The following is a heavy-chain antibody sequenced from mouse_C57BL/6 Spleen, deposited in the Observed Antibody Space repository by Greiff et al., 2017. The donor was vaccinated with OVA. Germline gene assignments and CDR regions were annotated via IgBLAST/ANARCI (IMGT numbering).Heavy chain of an antibody. V-gene: IGHV1-74*01. CDR2: IHPSDSDT. D-gene: IGHD2-4*01. CDR3: AMGGDYDGYYYAMDY. CDR1: GYTFTSYW. Sequence: QVQLQQPGAELVKPGASVKVSCKASGYTFTSYWMHWVKQRPGQGLEWIGRIHPSDSDTNYNQKFKGKATLTVDKSSSTAYMQLSSLTSEDSAVYYCAMGGDYDGYYYAMDYWGQGTSVTVSS. J-gene: IGHJ4*01.